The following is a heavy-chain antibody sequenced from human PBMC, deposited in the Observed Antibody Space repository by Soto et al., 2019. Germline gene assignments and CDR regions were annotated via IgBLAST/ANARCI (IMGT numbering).Heavy chain of an antibody. CDR2: IYYSGST. CDR3: ARDSYSGRHTWFYP. D-gene: IGHD1-26*01. J-gene: IGHJ5*02. V-gene: IGHV4-59*01. Sequence: PSETLSLTCTVSGGSISSYYWSWIRQPPGKGLEWIGYIYYSGSTNYNPSLKSRVTISVDTSKNQFSLKLSSVTAADTAVYYCARDSYSGRHTWFYPWGQGTLVTVSS. CDR1: GGSISSYY.